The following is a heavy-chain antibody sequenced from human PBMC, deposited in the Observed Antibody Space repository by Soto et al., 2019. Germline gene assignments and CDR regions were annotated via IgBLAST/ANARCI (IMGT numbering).Heavy chain of an antibody. J-gene: IGHJ4*02. V-gene: IGHV3-23*01. CDR2: ICGSGDST. Sequence: PGGSLRLSCAASGFTFSSYAMSWVRQAPGKGLEWVSGICGSGDSTYYSDSVKGRFTISRDNSKNTLYLQMNSLRAEDTAVYYCAKSPGMYYYDSSGYYHYDYWGQGTLVTVSS. CDR1: GFTFSSYA. CDR3: AKSPGMYYYDSSGYYHYDY. D-gene: IGHD3-22*01.